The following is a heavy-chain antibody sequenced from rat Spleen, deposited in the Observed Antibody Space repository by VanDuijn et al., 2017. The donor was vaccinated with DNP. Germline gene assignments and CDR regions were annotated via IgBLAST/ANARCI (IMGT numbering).Heavy chain of an antibody. CDR2: ISYDGSST. D-gene: IGHD1-1*01. V-gene: IGHV5-7*01. CDR1: GFTFSDYN. CDR3: ARQAPLLLPLFAN. Sequence: EVQLVESGGGLVQPGRSLKLSCAASGFTFSDYNMAWVRQAPKKGLEWVATISYDGSSTYYRDSVKGRFTISRDNAKSTLYLQMDSLRSEDTATYYCARQAPLLLPLFANWGQGTLVTVSS. J-gene: IGHJ3*01.